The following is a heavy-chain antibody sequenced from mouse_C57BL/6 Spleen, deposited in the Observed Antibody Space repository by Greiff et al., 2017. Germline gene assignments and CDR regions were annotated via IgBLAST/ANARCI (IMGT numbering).Heavy chain of an antibody. CDR2: IYPGSGST. Sequence: VQLQQPGAELVKPGASVKMSCKASGYTFTSYWITWVKQRPGQGLEWIGDIYPGSGSTNYNEKFKSKATLTVDTSSSTAYMQLSSLTSEDSAVYYCARQGTTVVNFDVWGTGTTVTVSS. J-gene: IGHJ1*03. CDR3: ARQGTTVVNFDV. CDR1: GYTFTSYW. D-gene: IGHD1-1*01. V-gene: IGHV1-55*01.